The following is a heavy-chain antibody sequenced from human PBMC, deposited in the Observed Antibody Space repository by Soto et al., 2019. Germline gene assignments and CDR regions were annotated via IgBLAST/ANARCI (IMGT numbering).Heavy chain of an antibody. Sequence: GGSLRLSCAASGFTFSSYEMNWVRQAPGKGLEWVSYISSSGSTIYYADSVKGRFTISRDNAKNSLYLQMNSLRAEDTAVYYCAREGGSYYSYDYGMDGWGKGTTVTVS. CDR2: ISSSGSTI. J-gene: IGHJ6*04. V-gene: IGHV3-48*03. CDR3: AREGGSYYSYDYGMDG. CDR1: GFTFSSYE. D-gene: IGHD1-26*01.